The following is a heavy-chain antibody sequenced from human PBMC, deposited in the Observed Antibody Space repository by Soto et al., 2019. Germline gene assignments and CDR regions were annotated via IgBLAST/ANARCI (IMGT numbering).Heavy chain of an antibody. CDR1: GGSFRGYH. J-gene: IGHJ6*02. V-gene: IGHV4-34*01. Sequence: SETLSLTCAVYGGSFRGYHWSWIRQPPGKGLEWIGEINHSGSTNYNPSLKSRVIISLETSKNQFSLILTSVTAADTAVYYCARGLSSSATFYHYYGMDVWGQGTTVTVSS. CDR3: ARGLSSSATFYHYYGMDV. D-gene: IGHD6-6*01. CDR2: INHSGST.